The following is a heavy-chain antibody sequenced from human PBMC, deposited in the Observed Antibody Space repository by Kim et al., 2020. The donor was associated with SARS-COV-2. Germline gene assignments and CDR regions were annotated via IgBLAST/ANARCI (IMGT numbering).Heavy chain of an antibody. V-gene: IGHV3-33*01. J-gene: IGHJ5*02. D-gene: IGHD1-26*01. CDR1: GLTFRSYG. CDR3: ARELVGATNWLDP. Sequence: GGSLRLSCAASGLTFRSYGMHWVRQAPGKGLEWVAVLWHDGSNKNYADSVKGRFTISRDNSKNTLYLQMNSLRAEDTAVYYCARELVGATNWLDPWGQGT. CDR2: LWHDGSNK.